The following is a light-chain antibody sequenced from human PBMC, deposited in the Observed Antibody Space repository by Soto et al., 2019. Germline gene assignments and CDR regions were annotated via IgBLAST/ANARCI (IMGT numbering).Light chain of an antibody. CDR3: QQYDSYST. CDR2: KAS. J-gene: IGKJ1*01. Sequence: DIQMTQSPSTLSAFLGDRVTITCRASQSISSWFAWYQQKPGKAPNLLIYKASSLESGVPSMFSGSGSGTEFTLTISSLQPDDFATYFCQQYDSYSTFGQGTKVDIK. V-gene: IGKV1-5*03. CDR1: QSISSW.